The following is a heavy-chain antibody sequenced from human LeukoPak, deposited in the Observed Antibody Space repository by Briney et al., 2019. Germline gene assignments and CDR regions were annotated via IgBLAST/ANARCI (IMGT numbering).Heavy chain of an antibody. D-gene: IGHD6-19*01. Sequence: DSIQGRFTISRDNAENSLYLQMDTLRAEDTAVYYCTSPGTKARYSSGWYYFDCWGQGTLVTVSS. J-gene: IGHJ4*02. V-gene: IGHV3-21*06. CDR3: TSPGTKARYSSGWYYFDC.